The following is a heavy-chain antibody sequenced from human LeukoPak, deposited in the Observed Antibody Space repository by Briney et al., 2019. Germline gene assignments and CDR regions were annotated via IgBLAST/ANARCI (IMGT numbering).Heavy chain of an antibody. CDR1: GFTFSSYW. D-gene: IGHD6-13*01. CDR2: INGDGSST. J-gene: IGHJ2*01. V-gene: IGHV3-74*01. CDR3: ATDSYSSSWYWSFDL. Sequence: GGSLRLSCAASGFTFSSYWMHWVRQAPGKGLVWVSRINGDGSSTYDADFVKGRFTISRDNAKNTVYLRMNSLRAEDTAVYYCATDSYSSSWYWSFDLWGRGALVTVSS.